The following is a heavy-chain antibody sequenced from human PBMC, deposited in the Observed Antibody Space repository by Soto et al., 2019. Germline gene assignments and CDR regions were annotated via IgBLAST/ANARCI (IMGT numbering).Heavy chain of an antibody. V-gene: IGHV1-69*13. J-gene: IGHJ4*02. D-gene: IGHD6-19*01. CDR2: IIPIFGTA. CDR1: GGTFSSYA. CDR3: ARDSGGYSSAWARPFDY. Sequence: SVKVSCKASGGTFSSYAISWVRQAPGQGLEWMGGIIPIFGTANYAQKFQGRVTITADESTSTAYMELSSLRSEDTAVYYCARDSGGYSSAWARPFDYWGQGTMGTVSS.